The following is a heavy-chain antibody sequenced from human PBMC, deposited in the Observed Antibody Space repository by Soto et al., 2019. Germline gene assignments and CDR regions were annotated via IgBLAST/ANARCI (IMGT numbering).Heavy chain of an antibody. J-gene: IGHJ4*02. CDR1: GGSVTSDYYY. Sequence: QVQLQESGPGLVKPSETLSLTCNVSGGSVTSDYYYWSWIRQTPGKGLEWIGYVHYTGITNYNASLKGRVTISVDTSKNQFSLKLSSVTAADTAVYYCATDVNDDGGPPDAWGQVTLVTVAS. CDR2: VHYTGIT. CDR3: ATDVNDDGGPPDA. D-gene: IGHD3-16*01. V-gene: IGHV4-61*01.